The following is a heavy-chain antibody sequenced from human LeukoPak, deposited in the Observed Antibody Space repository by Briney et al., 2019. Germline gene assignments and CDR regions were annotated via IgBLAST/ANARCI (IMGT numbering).Heavy chain of an antibody. CDR2: IYYSGST. CDR3: ARVRPDTYYDSSGYSPLFDY. Sequence: SETLSLTCTVSGGSISSGGYYWSWIRQHPGKGLEWIGYIYYSGSTYYNPSPKSRVTISVDTSKNQFSLKLSSVTAADTAVYYCARVRPDTYYDSSGYSPLFDYWGQGTLVTVSS. V-gene: IGHV4-31*03. CDR1: GGSISSGGYY. J-gene: IGHJ4*02. D-gene: IGHD3-22*01.